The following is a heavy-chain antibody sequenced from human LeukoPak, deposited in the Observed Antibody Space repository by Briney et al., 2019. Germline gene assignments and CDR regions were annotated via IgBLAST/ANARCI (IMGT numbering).Heavy chain of an antibody. J-gene: IGHJ5*02. Sequence: SETLSLTCTVSGGSISSYYWSWIRQPAGKGLEWIGRIYTSGSTNYNPSLKSRVTMSVDTSKNQFSLKLSSVTAADTAVYYCARDPSQYGSGSYDHWFDPWGQGTLVTVSS. CDR2: IYTSGST. CDR1: GGSISSYY. V-gene: IGHV4-4*07. CDR3: ARDPSQYGSGSYDHWFDP. D-gene: IGHD3-10*01.